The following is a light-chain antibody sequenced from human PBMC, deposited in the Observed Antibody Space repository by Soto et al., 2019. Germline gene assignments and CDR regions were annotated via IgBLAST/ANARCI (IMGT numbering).Light chain of an antibody. V-gene: IGKV1-5*01. CDR2: DAS. CDR3: QQYNSNLRT. Sequence: DIQMTQSPSTLSASVGDRVTDTCRASQSITTWVAWYQQKPGKVPKLLIYDASSLESGVPLRFSGSGSGTEFTLTISSLQPDDFATYYCQQYNSNLRTFGPGTKVEIK. J-gene: IGKJ1*01. CDR1: QSITTW.